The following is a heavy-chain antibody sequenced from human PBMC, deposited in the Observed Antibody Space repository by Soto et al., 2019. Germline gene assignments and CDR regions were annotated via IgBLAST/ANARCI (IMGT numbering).Heavy chain of an antibody. CDR2: IYNSATT. D-gene: IGHD2-15*01. CDR1: GGSVNSPNYY. Sequence: SLTCTVSGGSVNSPNYYWGWIRQPPGKGLEWIGSIYNSATTYYNPSLKTRVTISADTSRNQFSLNLRSVTAADTAMYYCGRVVLAATRHTDFDYWGQGALVTVS. V-gene: IGHV4-39*01. CDR3: GRVVLAATRHTDFDY. J-gene: IGHJ4*02.